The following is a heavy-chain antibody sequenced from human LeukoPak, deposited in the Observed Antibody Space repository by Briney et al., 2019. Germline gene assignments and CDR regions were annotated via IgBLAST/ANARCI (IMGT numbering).Heavy chain of an antibody. J-gene: IGHJ3*01. CDR3: ARVIGWDEPFDL. CDR1: GVTVSSNY. V-gene: IGHV3-74*01. CDR2: INTDGSST. Sequence: GGSLRLSCAASGVTVSSNYMNWVRQAPGKGLVWVSRINTDGSSTNYADSVKGRFAVSRDNAKNTLYLQMNSLRVEDTAVYYCARVIGWDEPFDLWGQGTMVTVSS. D-gene: IGHD1-26*01.